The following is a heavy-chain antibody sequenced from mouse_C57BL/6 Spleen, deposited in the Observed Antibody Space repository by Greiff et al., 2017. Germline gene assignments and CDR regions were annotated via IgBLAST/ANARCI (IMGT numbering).Heavy chain of an antibody. CDR1: GYTFTDYE. V-gene: IGHV1-15*01. J-gene: IGHJ1*03. CDR3: NDYYGSSYWYFDV. CDR2: IDPETGGT. Sequence: VKLQESGAELVRPGASVTLSCKASGYTFTDYEMHWVKQTPVHGLEWIGAIDPETGGTAYNQKFKGKAILTADKSSSTAYMELRSLTSEDSAVYYCNDYYGSSYWYFDVWGTGTTVTVSS. D-gene: IGHD1-1*01.